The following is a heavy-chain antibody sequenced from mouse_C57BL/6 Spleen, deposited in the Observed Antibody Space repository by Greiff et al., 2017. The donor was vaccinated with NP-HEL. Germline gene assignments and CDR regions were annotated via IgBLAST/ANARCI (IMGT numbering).Heavy chain of an antibody. CDR3: ARDDGYYVGFAY. CDR1: GYTFTDYN. Sequence: EVKLVESGPELVKPGASVKIPCKASGYTFTDYNMDWVKQSHGKSLEWIGDINPNNGGTIYNQKFKGKATLTVDKSSSTAYMELRSLTSEDTAVYYCARDDGYYVGFAYWGQGTLVTVSA. J-gene: IGHJ3*01. D-gene: IGHD2-3*01. V-gene: IGHV1-18*01. CDR2: INPNNGGT.